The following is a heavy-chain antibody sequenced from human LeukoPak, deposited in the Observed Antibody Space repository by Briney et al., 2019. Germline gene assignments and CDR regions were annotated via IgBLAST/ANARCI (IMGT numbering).Heavy chain of an antibody. V-gene: IGHV4-34*01. Sequence: PSETLSLTCAVYGGSFNGYYWTWIRQPPGKGLEWIGEINHSGSTNYNPSLKSRVTISVATSKNQFSLKLSSVTAADTAVYYCARSGVAATATTSLKHNWFDPWGQGTLVTVSS. CDR2: INHSGST. CDR3: ARSGVAATATTSLKHNWFDP. D-gene: IGHD2-15*01. J-gene: IGHJ5*02. CDR1: GGSFNGYY.